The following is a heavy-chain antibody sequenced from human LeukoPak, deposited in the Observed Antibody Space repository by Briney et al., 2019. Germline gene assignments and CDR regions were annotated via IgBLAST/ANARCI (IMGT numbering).Heavy chain of an antibody. CDR2: IYPGDSDT. D-gene: IGHD1-26*01. CDR1: GYSFTSYW. CDR3: ARRGSGSYKIGDAFDI. J-gene: IGHJ3*02. V-gene: IGHV5-51*01. Sequence: GESLKISCKGSGYSFTSYWIGWVRQMPGKGLEWMGIIYPGDSDTRYSPSFQGQVTISADKSISTAYLQWSSLKASDTAMYYCARRGSGSYKIGDAFDIWGQGTMVTVSS.